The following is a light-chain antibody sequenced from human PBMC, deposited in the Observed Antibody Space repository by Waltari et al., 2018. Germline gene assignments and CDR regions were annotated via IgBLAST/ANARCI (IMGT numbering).Light chain of an antibody. Sequence: QSILTQPPSVSGAPGQRVTISCTGTNSDVQWYQQLPGRAPTLHIYHNNNRPSGVPDRFSGSKSGTSASLAITGLQAEDEADYYCQSYDSTLIFGGGTKLTVL. CDR2: HNN. J-gene: IGLJ2*01. CDR1: NSD. CDR3: QSYDSTLI. V-gene: IGLV1-40*01.